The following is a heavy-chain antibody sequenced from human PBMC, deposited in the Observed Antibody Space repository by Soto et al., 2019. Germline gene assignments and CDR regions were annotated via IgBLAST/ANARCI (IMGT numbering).Heavy chain of an antibody. D-gene: IGHD5-18*01. V-gene: IGHV2-5*02. J-gene: IGHJ4*02. CDR2: IYWDDDK. CDR3: ALSSGYSYADY. Sequence: QITLKESGPTLVKPTQTLTLTCTFSGFSLSTRGVGVGWIRQPPGKALEWLALIYWDDDKRYSPSLKSRRTITKYTSKNRVVLTMTNMDPVDTATYYCALSSGYSYADYWGQGTLVTVSS. CDR1: GFSLSTRGVG.